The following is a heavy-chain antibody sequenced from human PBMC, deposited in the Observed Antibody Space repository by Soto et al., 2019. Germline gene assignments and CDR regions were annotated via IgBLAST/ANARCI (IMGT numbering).Heavy chain of an antibody. Sequence: PSETLSLTCTVSGGSISSGGYYWSWIRQHPGKGLEWIGYIYYSGSTYYNPSLKSRVTISVDTSKNQFSLKLSSVTAADTAVYYCARDWMDYYDSSDYYYGGVFDYWGQGTLVTVSS. CDR3: ARDWMDYYDSSDYYYGGVFDY. D-gene: IGHD3-22*01. CDR1: GGSISSGGYY. J-gene: IGHJ4*02. V-gene: IGHV4-31*03. CDR2: IYYSGST.